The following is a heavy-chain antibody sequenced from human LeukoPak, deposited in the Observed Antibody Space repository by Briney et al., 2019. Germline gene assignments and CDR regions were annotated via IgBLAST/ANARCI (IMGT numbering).Heavy chain of an antibody. J-gene: IGHJ4*02. D-gene: IGHD3-16*02. CDR3: ARGPTRYYIDY. V-gene: IGHV1-46*01. CDR2: INPSGGST. CDR1: GYTFTSYY. Sequence: GASVKVSCKASGYTFTSYYMHWVRQAPGQGLEWMGIINPSGGSTSYAQKFQGRVTMTRDTSKNQVSLELSSVTAADTAVYYCARGPTRYYIDYWGQGTLVTVSS.